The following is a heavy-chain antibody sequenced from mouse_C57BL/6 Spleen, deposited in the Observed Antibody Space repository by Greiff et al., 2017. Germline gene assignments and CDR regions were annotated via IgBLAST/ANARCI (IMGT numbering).Heavy chain of an antibody. CDR2: INPSSGYT. J-gene: IGHJ1*03. Sequence: QVQLQQSGAELAKPGASVKLSCKASGYTFTSYWMHWVKQRPGQGLEWIGYINPSSGYTKYNQKFKGKATLTADKSSSTAYMQLSSLTYEDSAVYYCARGGYYDYDVGYFEVWGTGTTVTVSS. D-gene: IGHD2-4*01. V-gene: IGHV1-7*01. CDR1: GYTFTSYW. CDR3: ARGGYYDYDVGYFEV.